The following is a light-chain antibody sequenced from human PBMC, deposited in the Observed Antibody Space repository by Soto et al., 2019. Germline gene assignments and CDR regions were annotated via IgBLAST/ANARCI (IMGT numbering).Light chain of an antibody. V-gene: IGKV3-20*01. CDR3: QQYGSSPPYT. Sequence: EIVLTQSPGTLSLSPGERATLSCRASQSVSSSSLAWYQQKPGQAPRLLIYGASSRATGIPDRFSGSGSGTDFTLTNSRLEPEDFAVYYCQQYGSSPPYTFGQGTKLEIK. J-gene: IGKJ2*01. CDR1: QSVSSSS. CDR2: GAS.